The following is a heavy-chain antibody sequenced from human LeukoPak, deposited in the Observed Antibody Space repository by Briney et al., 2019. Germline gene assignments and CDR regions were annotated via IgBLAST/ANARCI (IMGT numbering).Heavy chain of an antibody. D-gene: IGHD5-12*01. CDR1: GGSISSGSYY. J-gene: IGHJ4*02. CDR2: IYTSGST. Sequence: SETPSLTCTVSGGSISSGSYYWSWIRQPAGKGLEWIGRIYTSGSTNYNPSLKSRVTISVDTSKNQFSLKLSSVTAADTAVYYCARAPGASGYDFDYWGQGTLVTVSS. CDR3: ARAPGASGYDFDY. V-gene: IGHV4-61*02.